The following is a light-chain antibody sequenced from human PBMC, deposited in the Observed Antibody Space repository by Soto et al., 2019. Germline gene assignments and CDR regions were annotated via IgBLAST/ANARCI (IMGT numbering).Light chain of an antibody. V-gene: IGKV3-20*01. J-gene: IGKJ1*01. CDR1: QSVRNTY. CDR3: QQYDNSQRT. Sequence: EVVLTQSPGTLYLSPGERATLSCRASQSVRNTYLAWYQQKPGQAPRLLIFGASSRATGIPDRFSGSGSGTDFTLTISRLEAGDFAVYYCQQYDNSQRTFGQGTKVEIK. CDR2: GAS.